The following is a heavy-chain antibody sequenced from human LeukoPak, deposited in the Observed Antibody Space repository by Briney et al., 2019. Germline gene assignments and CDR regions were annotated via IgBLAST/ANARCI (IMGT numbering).Heavy chain of an antibody. Sequence: GGSLRLSCAASGFTFSSYAMSWVRQAPGKGLEWVSGISASGGRTYYADSVKDRFTISRDNSKNTLSLQLNSMRAEDTAVYYCAKDRDGGATTRPKGFDYWGQGTLVTVSS. J-gene: IGHJ4*02. CDR3: AKDRDGGATTRPKGFDY. CDR1: GFTFSSYA. CDR2: ISASGGRT. D-gene: IGHD1-26*01. V-gene: IGHV3-23*01.